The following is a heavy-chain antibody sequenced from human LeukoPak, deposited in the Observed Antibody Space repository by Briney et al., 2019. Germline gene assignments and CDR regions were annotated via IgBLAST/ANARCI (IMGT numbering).Heavy chain of an antibody. J-gene: IGHJ4*02. CDR1: GFTFSSYA. V-gene: IGHV3-23*01. CDR3: AKVFGCFLGFYFDY. D-gene: IGHD3-3*01. Sequence: GGSLRLSCVASGFTFSSYAMSWVRQAPGKGLEWVSAISGSGVTTYYTESVKGRFTISRDNSMNTVYLQMNSLRAEDTAVYYCAKVFGCFLGFYFDYWGQEPLVTVS. CDR2: ISGSGVTT.